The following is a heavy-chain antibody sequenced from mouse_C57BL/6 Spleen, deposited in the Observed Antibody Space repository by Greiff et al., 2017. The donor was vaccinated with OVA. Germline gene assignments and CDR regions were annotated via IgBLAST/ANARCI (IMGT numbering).Heavy chain of an antibody. CDR1: GYSITSGYY. CDR3: ARGDVWFAY. CDR2: ISYDGSN. J-gene: IGHJ3*01. Sequence: EVQLQESGPGLVKPSQSLSLTCSVTGYSITSGYYWNWLRQFPGNKLEWMGYISYDGSNNYNPSLKNRISITRDTSKNQFFLKLNSATTEDTATYYCARGDVWFAYWGQGTLVTVSA. V-gene: IGHV3-6*01. D-gene: IGHD3-3*01.